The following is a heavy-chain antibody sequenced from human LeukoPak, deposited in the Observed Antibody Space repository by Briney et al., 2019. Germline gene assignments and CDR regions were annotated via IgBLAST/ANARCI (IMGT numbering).Heavy chain of an antibody. Sequence: SETLSLTCAVSDGSISSSNWWSWVRQPPGKGLEWIGEVYHSGSTNYNPSLKRRVTISVDESKNQFSLRLSSVTAADTAVYYCARVLGGSYADWYFDLWGRGTLVTVSS. D-gene: IGHD1-26*01. CDR1: DGSISSSNW. CDR3: ARVLGGSYADWYFDL. V-gene: IGHV4-4*02. CDR2: VYHSGST. J-gene: IGHJ2*01.